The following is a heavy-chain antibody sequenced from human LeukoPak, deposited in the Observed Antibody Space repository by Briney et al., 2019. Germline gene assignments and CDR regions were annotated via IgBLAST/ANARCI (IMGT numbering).Heavy chain of an antibody. Sequence: GGSLRLSCAASGFTVSSTYMSWVRQAPGKGLEWVANIKQAGTEKYYVDSVKGRFTISRDNAKNSLFLQMNSLRAEDTAVYFCVRVRGDYYFDYWGQGTLVTVSS. D-gene: IGHD2-21*02. CDR2: IKQAGTEK. J-gene: IGHJ4*02. CDR1: GFTVSSTY. V-gene: IGHV3-7*04. CDR3: VRVRGDYYFDY.